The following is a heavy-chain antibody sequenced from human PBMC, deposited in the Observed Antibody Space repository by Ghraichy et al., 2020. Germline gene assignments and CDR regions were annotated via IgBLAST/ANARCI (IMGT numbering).Heavy chain of an antibody. Sequence: GGSLRLSCAASGFTFGDYTMHWVRQAPGKGLEWVSLFSWDGSHTLYADSVKGRFTISRDIHKNSLYLQMSSLRSEDTALYFCAKGAHNGYNYGPLDYWGQGTLVTVSS. J-gene: IGHJ4*02. CDR2: FSWDGSHT. CDR1: GFTFGDYT. V-gene: IGHV3-43*01. CDR3: AKGAHNGYNYGPLDY. D-gene: IGHD5-24*01.